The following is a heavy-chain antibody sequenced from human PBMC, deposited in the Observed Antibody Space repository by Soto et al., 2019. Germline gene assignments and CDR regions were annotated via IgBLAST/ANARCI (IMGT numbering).Heavy chain of an antibody. CDR1: GGSISSSDYY. CDR3: ARGKQTSSGWFGDLLGWFDP. Sequence: QVLLQESGPGLVKPSQTLSLTCTVSGGSISSSDYYWSWIRQPPGKGLEWIGYIYYSGITYYNPSLKSRITISVDTSKNQFSLRLSSVTAADTAVYYCARGKQTSSGWFGDLLGWFDPWGQGTLVTVSS. CDR2: IYYSGIT. J-gene: IGHJ5*02. D-gene: IGHD3-10*01. V-gene: IGHV4-30-4*01.